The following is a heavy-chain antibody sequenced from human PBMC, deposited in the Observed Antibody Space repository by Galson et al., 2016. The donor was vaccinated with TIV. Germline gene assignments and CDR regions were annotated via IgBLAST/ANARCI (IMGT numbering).Heavy chain of an antibody. Sequence: SVKVSCTASGYTFTSYDINWVRQAPGQGLEWMGWMNPNSGNTGYAQKFRGRATMTRNTSIRTAYMELSSLRSEDTAVYYCSRSGDYGDDGGHGTLVTVSS. CDR3: SRSGDYGDD. V-gene: IGHV1-8*02. D-gene: IGHD4-17*01. J-gene: IGHJ4*01. CDR2: MNPNSGNT. CDR1: GYTFTSYD.